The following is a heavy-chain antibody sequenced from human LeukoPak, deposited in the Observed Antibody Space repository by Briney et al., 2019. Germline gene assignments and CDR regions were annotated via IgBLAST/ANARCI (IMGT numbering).Heavy chain of an antibody. Sequence: GGSLRLSCAASGFTFSSYSMNWVRQAPGKGLEWVSSISSSSSYIYYADSVKGLFTISRDNAKNSLYLQMNSLRAEDTAVYYCARIMTSYYMDVWGKGTTDTVSS. CDR2: ISSSSSYI. D-gene: IGHD2-21*02. V-gene: IGHV3-21*01. J-gene: IGHJ6*03. CDR3: ARIMTSYYMDV. CDR1: GFTFSSYS.